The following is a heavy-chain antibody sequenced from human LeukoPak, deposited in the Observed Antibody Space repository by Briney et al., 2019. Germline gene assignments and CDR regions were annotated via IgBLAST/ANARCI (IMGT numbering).Heavy chain of an antibody. J-gene: IGHJ5*02. D-gene: IGHD3-10*01. CDR1: GGTFSSYA. V-gene: IGHV1-69*06. CDR2: IIPIFGTA. CDR3: ARDGGSYGSGSRNWFDP. Sequence: VASVKVSCKASGGTFSSYAISWVRQAPGQGLEWMGGIIPIFGTANYAQKFQGRVTITADKSTSTAYMELSSLRPEDTAVYYCARDGGSYGSGSRNWFDPWGQGTLVTVSS.